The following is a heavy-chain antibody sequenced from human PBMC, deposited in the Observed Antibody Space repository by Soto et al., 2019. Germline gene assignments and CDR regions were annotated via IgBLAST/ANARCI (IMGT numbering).Heavy chain of an antibody. J-gene: IGHJ4*02. CDR3: VRQAARNYFDF. CDR1: GFTFSDYH. V-gene: IGHV3-11*01. Sequence: QVQLVESGGGLVKPGGSLRPSCAASGFTFSDYHMSWIRQAPGKGLEWVAYIESRGRTISYADSVKGRFTISRDNAKNSLFLQMNSLRAEDTAVYYCVRQAARNYFDFWGQGTLLTVSS. D-gene: IGHD6-6*01. CDR2: IESRGRTI.